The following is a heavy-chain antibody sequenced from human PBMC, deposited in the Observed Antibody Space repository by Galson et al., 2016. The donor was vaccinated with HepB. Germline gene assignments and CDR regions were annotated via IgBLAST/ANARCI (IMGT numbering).Heavy chain of an antibody. CDR3: TPIAPAANLDY. CDR2: SKSKADGGTT. CDR1: GFTFSNAW. V-gene: IGHV3-15*01. J-gene: IGHJ4*02. Sequence: SLRLSCAASGFTFSNAWMSWVRQAPGKGLEWVGRSKSKADGGTTDYAEPVKGRFTISRDDSKNTLYLQMNSLKTEDTAVYYCTPIAPAANLDYWGQGTLVTVSS. D-gene: IGHD2-2*01.